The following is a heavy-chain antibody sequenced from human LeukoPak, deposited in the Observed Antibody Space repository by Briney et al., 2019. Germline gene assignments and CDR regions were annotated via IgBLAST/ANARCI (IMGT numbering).Heavy chain of an antibody. D-gene: IGHD2-15*01. V-gene: IGHV4-39*07. CDR1: GDSITSSAFY. CDR3: ARGAYCSGGSCYERGVDY. CDR2: INHSGST. Sequence: SETLSLTCTVSGDSITSSAFYWGWIRQAPGKGLEWIGEINHSGSTNYNPSLKSRVTISVDTSKNQFSLKLSSVTAADTAVYYCARGAYCSGGSCYERGVDYWGQGTLVTVSS. J-gene: IGHJ4*02.